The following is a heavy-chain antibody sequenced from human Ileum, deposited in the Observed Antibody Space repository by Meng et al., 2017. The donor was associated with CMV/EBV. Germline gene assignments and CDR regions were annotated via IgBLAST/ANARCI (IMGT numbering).Heavy chain of an antibody. CDR1: DFTLNGAW. D-gene: IGHD1-26*01. Sequence: CVASDFTLNGAWMNWVRQAPGKGLEWVSRVKSASAGGAADAAAPVKGRFTVSRDDSRKTVHLQMDNLKIEDTAVYYCTTGWDQYFDFWGQGALVTVSS. CDR2: VKSASAGGAA. J-gene: IGHJ4*02. V-gene: IGHV3-15*07. CDR3: TTGWDQYFDF.